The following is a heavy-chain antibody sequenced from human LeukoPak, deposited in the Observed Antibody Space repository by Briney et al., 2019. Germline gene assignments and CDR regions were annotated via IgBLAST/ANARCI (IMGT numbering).Heavy chain of an antibody. CDR1: GLTFTNAW. D-gene: IGHD3-16*01. CDR3: TRGGHAFDI. CDR2: IKRKSDGGTT. V-gene: IGHV3-15*01. Sequence: PGGSLRLSCAASGLTFTNAWMSWVRQAPGKGLEWVGLIKRKSDGGTTDYAAPVKGRFTISRDDSKNTLYLEMNSLKTEDTAVYYCTRGGHAFDIWGQGTMVTVSS. J-gene: IGHJ3*02.